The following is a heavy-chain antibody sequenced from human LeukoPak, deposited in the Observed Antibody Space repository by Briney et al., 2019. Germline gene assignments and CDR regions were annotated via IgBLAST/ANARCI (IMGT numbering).Heavy chain of an antibody. CDR3: ARSRTSWDRGYYYYYYMDV. CDR1: GGSISSSSYY. V-gene: IGHV4-39*07. Sequence: PSETLSLTCTVSGGSISSSSYYWGWIRQPPGKGLEWIGSIYYSGSTYYNPSLKSRVTISVDTSKNQFSLKLSSVTAADTAVYYCARSRTSWDRGYYYYYYMDVWGKGTTVTVSS. CDR2: IYYSGST. D-gene: IGHD2-2*01. J-gene: IGHJ6*03.